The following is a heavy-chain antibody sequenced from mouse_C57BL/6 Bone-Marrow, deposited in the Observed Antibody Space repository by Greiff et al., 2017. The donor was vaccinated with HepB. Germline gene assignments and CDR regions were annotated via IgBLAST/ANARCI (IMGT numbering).Heavy chain of an antibody. Sequence: QVQLQQPGAELVRPGTSVKLSCKASGYTFTSYWMHWVKQRPGQGLEWIGVIDPSDSYTNYNQKFKGKATLTVATSSSTAYMQLSSLTSEDSAVYYGARWGLITTVGAKGYWGQGTTLTVSS. J-gene: IGHJ2*01. CDR2: IDPSDSYT. CDR3: ARWGLITTVGAKGY. V-gene: IGHV1-59*01. D-gene: IGHD1-1*01. CDR1: GYTFTSYW.